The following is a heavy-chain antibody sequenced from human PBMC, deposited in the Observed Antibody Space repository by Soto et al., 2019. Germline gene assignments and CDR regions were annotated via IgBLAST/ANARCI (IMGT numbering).Heavy chain of an antibody. CDR2: ISAYNGNT. Sequence: GASVNVSCKASGYTFTSYGISWVRQAPGQGLEWMGWISAYNGNTNYAQKLQGRVTMTTDTSTSTAYMELRSLRSDDTAVYYCAREGRDCYNDYYGMDVWSQGTTVTVSS. V-gene: IGHV1-18*01. D-gene: IGHD2-21*01. CDR1: GYTFTSYG. J-gene: IGHJ6*02. CDR3: AREGRDCYNDYYGMDV.